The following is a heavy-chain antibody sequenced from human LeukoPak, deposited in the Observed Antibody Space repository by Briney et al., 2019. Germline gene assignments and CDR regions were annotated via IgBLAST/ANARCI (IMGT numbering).Heavy chain of an antibody. J-gene: IGHJ5*02. Sequence: SETLSLTCTVSGGSISSYYWSWVRQPAGKRLEGIGRIYTSGSTNYNRSLKSRVTMSVDTSKNQFSLKLSSVTAADTAVYYCARDPYCSSSSCYTNWFDPWGQGTLVTVSS. D-gene: IGHD2-2*02. CDR2: IYTSGST. CDR1: GGSISSYY. CDR3: ARDPYCSSSSCYTNWFDP. V-gene: IGHV4-4*07.